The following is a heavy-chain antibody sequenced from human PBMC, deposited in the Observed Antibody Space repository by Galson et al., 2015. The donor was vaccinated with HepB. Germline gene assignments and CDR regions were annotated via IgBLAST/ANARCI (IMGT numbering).Heavy chain of an antibody. CDR1: GGTFSSYA. CDR3: ARDGRYCSGGSCYGWFDP. J-gene: IGHJ5*02. CDR2: IIPIFGTA. V-gene: IGHV1-69*13. Sequence: SVKVSCKASGGTFSSYAISWVRQAPGQGLEWMGGIIPIFGTANYAQKFQGRVTITADESTSTAYMELSSLRSEDTAVYYRARDGRYCSGGSCYGWFDPWGQGTLVTVSS. D-gene: IGHD2-15*01.